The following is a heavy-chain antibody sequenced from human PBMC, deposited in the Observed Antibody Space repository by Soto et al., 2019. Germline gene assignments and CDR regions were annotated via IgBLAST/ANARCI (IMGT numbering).Heavy chain of an antibody. CDR3: ALGIVVVPAAMKGAFDI. CDR2: IIPILGIA. Sequence: SVKVSCKASGGTFSSYTISWVRQAPGQGLEWMGRIIPILGIANYAQKFQGRVTITADKSTSTAYMELSSLRSEDTAVYYCALGIVVVPAAMKGAFDIWGQGTMVTVSS. V-gene: IGHV1-69*02. CDR1: GGTFSSYT. J-gene: IGHJ3*02. D-gene: IGHD2-2*01.